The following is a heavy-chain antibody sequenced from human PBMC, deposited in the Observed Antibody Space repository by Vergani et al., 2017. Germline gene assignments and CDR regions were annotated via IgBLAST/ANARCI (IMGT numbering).Heavy chain of an antibody. D-gene: IGHD2/OR15-2a*01. V-gene: IGHV3-30*18. Sequence: QVQLVESGGNVVQSGTSLRLSCAASGFSFGSYGMHWVRQSPGKGLEWVAVISNDGGNKYYADSVKGRFTIYKDNTVDMLSLQMNSLRPDDTAVYYCAKDLGGCNSISCSYYMDVWGKGTTVTVSS. CDR3: AKDLGGCNSISCSYYMDV. J-gene: IGHJ6*03. CDR2: ISNDGGNK. CDR1: GFSFGSYG.